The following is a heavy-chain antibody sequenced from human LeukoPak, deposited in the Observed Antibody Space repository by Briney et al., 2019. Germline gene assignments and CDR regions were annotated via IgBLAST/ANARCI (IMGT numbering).Heavy chain of an antibody. Sequence: GGSLRLSCAASGFTFSSYAMSWVRQAPGKGLEWVSAISGSGGSTYYADSVKGRFTISRDNSKNTLYLQMNSLRAEDTAVYYCAKARYCSSTSCYIYGFDPWGQGTLVTVSS. J-gene: IGHJ5*02. V-gene: IGHV3-23*01. CDR1: GFTFSSYA. CDR2: ISGSGGST. CDR3: AKARYCSSTSCYIYGFDP. D-gene: IGHD2-2*02.